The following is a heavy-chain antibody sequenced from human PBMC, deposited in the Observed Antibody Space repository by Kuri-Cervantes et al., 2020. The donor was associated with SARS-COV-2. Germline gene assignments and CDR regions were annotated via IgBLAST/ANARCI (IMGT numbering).Heavy chain of an antibody. Sequence: GSLRLSCAVSGYSISSSYYWGWIRQPPGKGLEWIGSIYHSGSTYYNPSLKSRVTISVDTSKNQFSLKLSSVTAADTAVYYCAREGTTSVGSTSFDHWGQGALVTVSS. CDR2: IYHSGST. CDR3: AREGTTSVGSTSFDH. V-gene: IGHV4-38-2*02. D-gene: IGHD1-26*01. CDR1: GYSISSSYY. J-gene: IGHJ4*02.